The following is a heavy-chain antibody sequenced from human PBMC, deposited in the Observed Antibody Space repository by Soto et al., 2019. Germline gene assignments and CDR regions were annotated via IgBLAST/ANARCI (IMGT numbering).Heavy chain of an antibody. J-gene: IGHJ4*02. CDR3: ARALRGVLDY. CDR1: GFNFGNFG. D-gene: IGHD5-12*01. V-gene: IGHV3-33*01. CDR2: ISNDENIK. Sequence: GGSLRLSCVASGFNFGNFGMHWVRQAPGKGLEWLTVISNDENIKQDSVRGRFAIARDNSKNTLYLHLTSLRAEDTAIYYCARALRGVLDYWGQGTLVTVSS.